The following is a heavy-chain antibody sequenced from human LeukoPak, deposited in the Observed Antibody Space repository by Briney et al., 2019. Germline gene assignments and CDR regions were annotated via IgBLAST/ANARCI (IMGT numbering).Heavy chain of an antibody. CDR2: INHSGST. Sequence: SETLSLTCAVYGGSFSGYYWSWIRQPPGKGLEWIGEINHSGSTNYNPSLKSRVTISVDTSKNQFSLKLSSVTAADTAVYYCARVNASPDYSDYVVDYWGQGTLVTVSS. CDR3: ARVNASPDYSDYVVDY. V-gene: IGHV4-34*01. J-gene: IGHJ4*02. D-gene: IGHD4-11*01. CDR1: GGSFSGYY.